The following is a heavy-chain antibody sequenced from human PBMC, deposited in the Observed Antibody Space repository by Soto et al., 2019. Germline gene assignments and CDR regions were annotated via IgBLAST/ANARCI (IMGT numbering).Heavy chain of an antibody. J-gene: IGHJ6*02. CDR3: ARALVGASLVGGGYYGMDV. Sequence: QVQLVQSGAEVKKPGSSVKVSCKASGGTFSSYAISWVRQAPGQGLEWMGGIIPIFGTANYAQKFQGRVTITADESKSTAYMELGRLRSEDTAVYYCARALVGASLVGGGYYGMDVCGHGTTVTVSS. CDR1: GGTFSSYA. D-gene: IGHD1-26*01. CDR2: IIPIFGTA. V-gene: IGHV1-69*01.